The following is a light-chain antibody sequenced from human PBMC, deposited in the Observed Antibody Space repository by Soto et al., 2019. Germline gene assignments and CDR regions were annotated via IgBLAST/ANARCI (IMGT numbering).Light chain of an antibody. J-gene: IGLJ1*01. CDR2: DVT. Sequence: QSALTQPRSVSGSPGQSVTISCTGTSSDVGGYSYVSWYQQHPGEAPKLVIYDVTKRPSGVPDRFSGSKSGNTASLTISGLQADDGADYSCCSYVDNYTFVFGTGTKVTVL. V-gene: IGLV2-11*01. CDR3: CSYVDNYTFV. CDR1: SSDVGGYSY.